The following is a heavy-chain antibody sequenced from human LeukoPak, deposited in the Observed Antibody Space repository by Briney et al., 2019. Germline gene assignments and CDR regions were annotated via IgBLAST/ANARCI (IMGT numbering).Heavy chain of an antibody. V-gene: IGHV3-23*01. CDR1: GFTFDDYT. CDR3: AKEVGYYTSSSFDY. CDR2: ISGSGGST. J-gene: IGHJ4*02. Sequence: GGSLRLSCAASGFTFDDYTMHWVRQPPGKGLEWVSAISGSGGSTYYADSVKGRFTISRDNSKNTLYLQMNSLRAEDTAVYYCAKEVGYYTSSSFDYWGQGTLVTVSS. D-gene: IGHD3-3*01.